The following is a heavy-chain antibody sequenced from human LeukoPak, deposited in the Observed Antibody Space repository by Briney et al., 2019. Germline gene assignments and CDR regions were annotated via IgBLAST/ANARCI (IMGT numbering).Heavy chain of an antibody. V-gene: IGHV4-39*01. Sequence: SETLSLTCTVSGGSISSNNYYWGWIRQPPGKELEWIGSIYFTGSTYYNPSLKSRVTISVDTSKNQFSLKLSSVTAADTAVYYCARRRYSSSSTFDSWGQGTLVTVSS. CDR1: GGSISSNNYY. J-gene: IGHJ4*02. CDR3: ARRRYSSSSTFDS. D-gene: IGHD6-6*01. CDR2: IYFTGST.